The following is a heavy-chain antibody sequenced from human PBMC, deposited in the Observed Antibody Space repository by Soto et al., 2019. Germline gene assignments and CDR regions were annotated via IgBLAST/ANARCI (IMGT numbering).Heavy chain of an antibody. J-gene: IGHJ4*02. Sequence: SETLSLTCTFSGDSIRSSSYYLGWIRQPPGKGLEWIGNIYYSGSTYYNPSLKSRVTISVDTSKNQFSLKLSSVTAADTAVYYCASVRTYYFDSSGGPSFDYWGQGTLVTVSS. CDR3: ASVRTYYFDSSGGPSFDY. CDR2: IYYSGST. V-gene: IGHV4-39*01. CDR1: GDSIRSSSYY. D-gene: IGHD3-22*01.